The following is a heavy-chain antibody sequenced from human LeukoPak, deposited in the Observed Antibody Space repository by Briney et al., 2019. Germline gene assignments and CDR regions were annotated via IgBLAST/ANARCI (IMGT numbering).Heavy chain of an antibody. CDR3: ARSGSGYLRYYFDY. Sequence: SETLSLTCTVSGGSISSSSYYWGWIRQPPGKGLGWIGSIYSSGSTYYNPSLKSRVTISLDTSKNHFSLKLSSVTAADTAVYYCARSGSGYLRYYFDYWGQGTLVTVSS. J-gene: IGHJ4*02. CDR2: IYSSGST. D-gene: IGHD5-12*01. CDR1: GGSISSSSYY. V-gene: IGHV4-39*07.